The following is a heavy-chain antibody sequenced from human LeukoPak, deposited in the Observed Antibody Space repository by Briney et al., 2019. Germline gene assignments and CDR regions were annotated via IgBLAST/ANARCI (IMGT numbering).Heavy chain of an antibody. Sequence: GGSLRLSCAASGITFSSYGMHWVRQAPGKGLEWVSYISSSGSTIYYADSVKGRFTISRDNAKNSLYLQMNSLRAEDTAVYYCAELGITMIGGVWGKRTTVTISS. D-gene: IGHD3-10*02. CDR3: AELGITMIGGV. CDR2: ISSSGSTI. V-gene: IGHV3-48*03. CDR1: GITFSSYG. J-gene: IGHJ6*04.